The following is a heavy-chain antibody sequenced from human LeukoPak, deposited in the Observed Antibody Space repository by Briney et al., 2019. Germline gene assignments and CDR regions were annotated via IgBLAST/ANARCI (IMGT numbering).Heavy chain of an antibody. CDR1: GYSFTSYW. CDR3: ARQNTVSKGFDY. D-gene: IGHD4-17*01. Sequence: GESLKISCKGSGYSFTSYWISWVRQMPGKGLEWMGRIDPSDSYTNYSPSFQGHVTISADKSISTASLQWSSLKASDTAMYYCARQNTVSKGFDYWGQGTLVTVSS. CDR2: IDPSDSYT. J-gene: IGHJ4*02. V-gene: IGHV5-10-1*01.